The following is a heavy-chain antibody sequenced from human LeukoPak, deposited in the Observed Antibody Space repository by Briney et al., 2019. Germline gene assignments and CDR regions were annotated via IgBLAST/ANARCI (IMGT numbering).Heavy chain of an antibody. Sequence: GGSLRLSCAASGFTFSGSAMHWVRQASGKGLEWVGRIRSKANSYATAYAASVKGRFTISRDDSKNTAYLQMNSLKTEDPAVYYCTTSSYSGYDAFDIWGQGTMVTVSS. J-gene: IGHJ3*02. V-gene: IGHV3-73*01. CDR3: TTSSYSGYDAFDI. CDR2: IRSKANSYAT. D-gene: IGHD5-12*01. CDR1: GFTFSGSA.